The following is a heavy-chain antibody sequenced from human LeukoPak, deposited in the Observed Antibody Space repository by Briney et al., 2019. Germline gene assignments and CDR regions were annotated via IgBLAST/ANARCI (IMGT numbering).Heavy chain of an antibody. CDR1: GFTFSSSA. J-gene: IGHJ4*02. CDR2: IRSKANSYAT. V-gene: IGHV3-73*01. Sequence: PGGSLRLSCAASGFTFSSSAMHWVRQASGKGLEWVGRIRSKANSYATAYAASVKGTFTISRDDSKNTAYLQMNSLKTEDTAVYYCTGTEAAQGYWGQGTLVTVSS. D-gene: IGHD3-10*01. CDR3: TGTEAAQGY.